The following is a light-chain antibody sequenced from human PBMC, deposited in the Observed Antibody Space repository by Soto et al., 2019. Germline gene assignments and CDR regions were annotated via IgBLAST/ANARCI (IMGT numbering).Light chain of an antibody. J-gene: IGLJ1*01. Sequence: QSLLSQHTSVSGSTGQSITISCTGTSSDIGSYSLVSWYQHHPGKAPKPMIYDVSRRPSGVSNRFSASKSGNTASLTISGLQAEDEADYYCCSYAGSSTTYVFGNGSKVTVL. V-gene: IGLV2-23*02. CDR1: SSDIGSYSL. CDR2: DVS. CDR3: CSYAGSSTTYV.